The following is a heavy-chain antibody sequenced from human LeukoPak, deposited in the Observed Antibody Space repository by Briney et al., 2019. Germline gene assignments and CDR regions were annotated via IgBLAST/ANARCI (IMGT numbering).Heavy chain of an antibody. D-gene: IGHD2-2*01. J-gene: IGHJ3*02. Sequence: ASVKVSCKVSGYTLTELSMHWVRQAPGKGLEWMGGFDPEDGETIYAQKFQGRVTMTEDTSTDTAYMELSSLRPEDTAVYYCATVRRFQLAFDIWGQGTMVTVSS. CDR1: GYTLTELS. CDR3: ATVRRFQLAFDI. V-gene: IGHV1-24*01. CDR2: FDPEDGET.